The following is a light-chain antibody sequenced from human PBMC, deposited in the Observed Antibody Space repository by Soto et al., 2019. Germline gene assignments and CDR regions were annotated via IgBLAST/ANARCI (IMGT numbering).Light chain of an antibody. Sequence: QSVLTQPASVSGSPGQSITISCTGTSSDVGGYNYVSWYQQHPGKAPKLMIYDVSNRPSRVSNRFSGSKSGNTASLTISGLQTEDEADYYCSSHTSSSAVVFGGGTKVTVL. CDR2: DVS. CDR3: SSHTSSSAVV. J-gene: IGLJ2*01. V-gene: IGLV2-14*01. CDR1: SSDVGGYNY.